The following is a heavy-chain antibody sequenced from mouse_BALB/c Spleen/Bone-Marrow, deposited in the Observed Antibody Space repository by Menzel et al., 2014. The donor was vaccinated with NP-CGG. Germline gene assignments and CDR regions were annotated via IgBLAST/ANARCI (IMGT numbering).Heavy chain of an antibody. J-gene: IGHJ4*01. D-gene: IGHD2-10*02. CDR2: IWGDGST. V-gene: IGHV2-3*01. Sequence: QVHVKQSGPGLVAPSQSLSITCTVSGSSLTSYGVSWVRQSPGKGLEWLGVIWGDGSTNYHSALISRLSISKDNSKSQLFLKLNSLQTDDTATYYCAKGEYAERYYAMDYWGQGTSVTVSS. CDR1: GSSLTSYG. CDR3: AKGEYAERYYAMDY.